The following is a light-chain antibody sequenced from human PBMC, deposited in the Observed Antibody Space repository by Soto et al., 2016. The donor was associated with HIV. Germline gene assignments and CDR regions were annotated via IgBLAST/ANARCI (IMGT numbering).Light chain of an antibody. V-gene: IGLV3-1*01. CDR3: QAWDSFVV. CDR1: KLGDKY. J-gene: IGLJ2*01. Sequence: SYELTQPPSVSVSPGQTASITCSGDKLGDKYACWYQQEPGQSPVLLIYQDSKRPSGIPERFSGSNSGNTATLTISGTQAMDEADYYCQAWDSFVVFGGGTKLTVL. CDR2: QDS.